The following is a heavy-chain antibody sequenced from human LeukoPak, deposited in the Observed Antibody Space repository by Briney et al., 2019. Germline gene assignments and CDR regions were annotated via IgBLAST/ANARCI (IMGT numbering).Heavy chain of an antibody. CDR2: IYSGGST. CDR3: ARVPIGSGSYYMDV. CDR1: GFTVSSNY. Sequence: PGGSLRLSCAASGFTVSSNYMSWVRQAPGKGLGWVSVIYSGGSTYYADSVKGRFTISRDNSKNTLYLQMNSLRAEDTAVYYCARVPIGSGSYYMDVWGKGTTATVSS. D-gene: IGHD3-10*01. V-gene: IGHV3-66*02. J-gene: IGHJ6*03.